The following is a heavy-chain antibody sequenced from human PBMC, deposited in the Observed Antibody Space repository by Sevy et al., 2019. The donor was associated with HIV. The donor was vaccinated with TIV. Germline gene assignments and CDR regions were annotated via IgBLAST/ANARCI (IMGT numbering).Heavy chain of an antibody. J-gene: IGHJ3*02. V-gene: IGHV1-18*01. Sequence: ASVKVSCKASGYTFTSYGISWVRQAPGQGLEWMGWISAYNGNTNYAQKLQGRVTMTTDTSTSTAYMELRSLRSDDTAVYYCARDRYCSGGSCPLNAFDICGQGTMVTVSS. D-gene: IGHD2-15*01. CDR3: ARDRYCSGGSCPLNAFDI. CDR1: GYTFTSYG. CDR2: ISAYNGNT.